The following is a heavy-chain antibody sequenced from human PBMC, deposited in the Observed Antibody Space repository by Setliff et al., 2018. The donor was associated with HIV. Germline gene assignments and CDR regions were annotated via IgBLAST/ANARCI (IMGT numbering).Heavy chain of an antibody. J-gene: IGHJ4*02. CDR3: ARGRHAVVVTALEHDY. Sequence: ASVKVSCKASGGTFSSYSITWVRQAPGQGLEWVGGIIPIFGTTNYAQNFQGRVTISADESTSTAYMELSSLRSEDTAVYYCARGRHAVVVTALEHDYWGQGALVTVSS. D-gene: IGHD2-21*02. CDR2: IIPIFGTT. CDR1: GGTFSSYS. V-gene: IGHV1-69*13.